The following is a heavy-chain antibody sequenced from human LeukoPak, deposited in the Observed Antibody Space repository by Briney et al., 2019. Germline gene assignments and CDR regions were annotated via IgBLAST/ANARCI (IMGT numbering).Heavy chain of an antibody. CDR3: AKDSADY. Sequence: GGSLRLSCAASGFTFTSYAMNWVRQAPGKGLEWLSTISGNDGSTYYADSVKGRFTISRDNSKNTLYLQMNSLRVEDTAIYYCAKDSADYWGQGTLVTVAS. CDR1: GFTFTSYA. J-gene: IGHJ4*02. V-gene: IGHV3-23*01. CDR2: ISGNDGST.